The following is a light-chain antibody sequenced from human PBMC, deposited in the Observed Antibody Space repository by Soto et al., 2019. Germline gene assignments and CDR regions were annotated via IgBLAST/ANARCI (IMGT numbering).Light chain of an antibody. CDR2: VGPGGIVG. Sequence: QPVLPQPPSVSASLGASVTLTCTLSSGYSNYKVDWYQQRPGKGPRFVMRVGPGGIVGSKGDGIPDRFSVLGSGLNRYLTIRNIQEEDESDYHCGADHGSGSSVVWVFGGGTKVTVL. CDR1: SGYSNYK. J-gene: IGLJ3*02. CDR3: GADHGSGSSVVWV. V-gene: IGLV9-49*01.